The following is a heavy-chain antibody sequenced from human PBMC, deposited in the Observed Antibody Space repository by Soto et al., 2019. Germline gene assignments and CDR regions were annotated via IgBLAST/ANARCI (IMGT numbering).Heavy chain of an antibody. D-gene: IGHD2-2*01. CDR1: GFTFSSYA. Sequence: GGSLRLSCAASGFTFSSYAMHWVRQAPGKGLEWVAVISYDGSNKYYADSVKGRFTISRDNSKNTLYLQMNSLRAEDTAVYYCVPLGYCSSTSCPGGVWGQGTTVTVSS. V-gene: IGHV3-30-3*01. J-gene: IGHJ6*02. CDR3: VPLGYCSSTSCPGGV. CDR2: ISYDGSNK.